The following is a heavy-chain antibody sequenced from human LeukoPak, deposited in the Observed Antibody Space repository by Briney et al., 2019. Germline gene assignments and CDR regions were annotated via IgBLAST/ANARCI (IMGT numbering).Heavy chain of an antibody. D-gene: IGHD1-26*01. CDR3: TTAGWELYYFDY. V-gene: IGHV3-15*01. J-gene: IGHJ4*02. Sequence: PRGALRLSWAASGFTFSNAWMRWVRQAPGKGLELVGRIKSKTDGGTTDYAAPVKGRFTISRDDSKHTLYLQMNSVKTEDTAVYYCTTAGWELYYFDYWGQGTLATVSS. CDR2: IKSKTDGGTT. CDR1: GFTFSNAW.